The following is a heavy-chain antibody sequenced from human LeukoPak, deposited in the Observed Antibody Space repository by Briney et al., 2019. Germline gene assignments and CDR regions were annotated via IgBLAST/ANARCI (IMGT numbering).Heavy chain of an antibody. CDR3: ARSSSWRYYFDY. Sequence: PGGSLRLSCAASGFTFSSYSTNWVRQAPGKGLEWVSSISSSSSYIYYADSVKGRFTISRDNAKNSLYLQMNSLRAEDTAVYYCARSSSWRYYFDYWGQGTLVTVSS. V-gene: IGHV3-21*01. D-gene: IGHD6-13*01. J-gene: IGHJ4*02. CDR2: ISSSSSYI. CDR1: GFTFSSYS.